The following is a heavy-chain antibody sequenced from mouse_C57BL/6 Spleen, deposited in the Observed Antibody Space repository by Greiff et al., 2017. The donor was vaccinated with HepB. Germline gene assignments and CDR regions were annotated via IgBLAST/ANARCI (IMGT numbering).Heavy chain of an antibody. Sequence: DVQLVESGEGLVKPGGSLKLSCAASGFTFSSYAMYWVRQTPEKRLEWVAYISSGGDYIYYADTVKGRFTISRDNARNTLYLQMNSLRSEDTAMYYCALRGRAYWGQGTPVTVSA. CDR2: ISSGGDYI. V-gene: IGHV5S21*01. CDR1: GFTFSSYA. CDR3: ALRGRAY. J-gene: IGHJ3*01.